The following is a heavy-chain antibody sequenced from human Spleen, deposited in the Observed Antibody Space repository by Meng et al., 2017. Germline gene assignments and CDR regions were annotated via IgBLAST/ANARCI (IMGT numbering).Heavy chain of an antibody. V-gene: IGHV4-34*01. CDR1: GGSFIDYY. Sequence: VQLTQWGEGLFMPSEALSLTCVVSGGSFIDYYWSGIRQPPGKGLEWIGEINHSGSTNYNPSLESRATISVDTSQNNLSLKLSSVTAAVSAVYYCARGPTTMAHDFDYWGQGTLVTVSS. CDR3: ARGPTTMAHDFDY. J-gene: IGHJ4*02. D-gene: IGHD4-11*01. CDR2: INHSGST.